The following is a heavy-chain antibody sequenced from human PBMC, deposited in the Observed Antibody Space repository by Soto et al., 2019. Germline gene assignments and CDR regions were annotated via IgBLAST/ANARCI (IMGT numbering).Heavy chain of an antibody. CDR2: INHSGST. CDR3: ARARIVVVIETYYYYYKGMHV. Sequence: PSETLSLTCAVYGGSFSGYYWSWIRQPPGKGLEWIGEINHSGSTNYNPSLKSRVTISVDTSKNQFSLKLSSVTAADTAVYYCARARIVVVIETYYYYYKGMHVPGQATTVTLSS. V-gene: IGHV4-34*01. CDR1: GGSFSGYY. J-gene: IGHJ6*02. D-gene: IGHD3-22*01.